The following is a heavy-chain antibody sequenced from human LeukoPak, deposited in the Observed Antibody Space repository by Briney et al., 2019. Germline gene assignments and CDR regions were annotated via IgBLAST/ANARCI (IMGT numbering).Heavy chain of an antibody. CDR1: GFTFSSYA. D-gene: IGHD3-16*01. CDR2: ISGSGGST. V-gene: IGHV3-23*01. J-gene: IGHJ4*02. CDR3: AKGLYDYVWGSSLYDY. Sequence: GGSLRLSCAASGFTFSSYAMSWVRQAPGKGLEWVSAISGSGGSTYYADSVKGRFTISRDNSKNTLYLQMNSLRAEDTAVYYCAKGLYDYVWGSSLYDYWGQGTLVTVS.